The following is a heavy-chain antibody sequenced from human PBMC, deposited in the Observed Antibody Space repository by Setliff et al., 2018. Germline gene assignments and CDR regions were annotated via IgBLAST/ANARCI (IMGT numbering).Heavy chain of an antibody. CDR2: ISGRSSRI. CDR1: GFMFSSYS. Sequence: PGGSLRLSCAASGFMFSSYSMNWVRQAPGKGLEWLSSISGRSSRIYYAGSVRGRFTISRDNSKNTLYLQMNSLKAEDTAMYYCARDWAFPGSLDFWGQGTLVTVSS. CDR3: ARDWAFPGSLDF. D-gene: IGHD3-10*01. J-gene: IGHJ4*02. V-gene: IGHV3-21*01.